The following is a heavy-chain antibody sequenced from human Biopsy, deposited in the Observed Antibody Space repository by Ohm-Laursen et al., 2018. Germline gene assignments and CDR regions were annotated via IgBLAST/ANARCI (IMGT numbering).Heavy chain of an antibody. CDR3: VLASFDY. CDR1: GGTFNRDA. J-gene: IGHJ4*02. V-gene: IGHV1-69*01. CDR2: IIPIFGMV. Sequence: SSVKVSCKASGGTFNRDAISWMRQAPGQGLEWMGGIIPIFGMVNYAQKIQDRVTITADESRSTVYMELGSLRSEDTAVYYCVLASFDYWGQGTLVTVPS.